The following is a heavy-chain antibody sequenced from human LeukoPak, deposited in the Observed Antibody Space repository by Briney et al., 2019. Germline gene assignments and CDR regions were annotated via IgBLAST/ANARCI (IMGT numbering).Heavy chain of an antibody. CDR1: GYTFTSYG. CDR2: ISAYNGNT. V-gene: IGHV1-18*01. Sequence: GASVKVSCKASGYTFTSYGISWVRQAPGQGLEWMGWISAYNGNTNYAQKLQGRVTMTTDTSTSTAYMELRSLRSDDTAVYYCARDLRARGYSYGYPYYFDYWGQGTLVTVSS. CDR3: ARDLRARGYSYGYPYYFDY. J-gene: IGHJ4*02. D-gene: IGHD5-18*01.